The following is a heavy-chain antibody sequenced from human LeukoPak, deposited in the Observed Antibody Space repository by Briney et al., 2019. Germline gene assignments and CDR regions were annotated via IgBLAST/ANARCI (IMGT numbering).Heavy chain of an antibody. Sequence: PSETLSLTCTVSGGSISSSSYYWGWIRQPPGKGLEWIGSIYYSGSTYYNPSLKGRVTISVDTSKNQFSLKLSSVTAADTAVYYCARDDSSSSYLRGTPDYWGQGTLVTVSS. J-gene: IGHJ4*02. CDR1: GGSISSSSYY. V-gene: IGHV4-39*07. CDR2: IYYSGST. D-gene: IGHD6-6*01. CDR3: ARDDSSSSYLRGTPDY.